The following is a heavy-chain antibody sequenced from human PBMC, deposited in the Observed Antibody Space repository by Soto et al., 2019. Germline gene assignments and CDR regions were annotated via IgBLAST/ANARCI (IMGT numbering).Heavy chain of an antibody. CDR3: AKDRLPTSGQRFYFDS. Sequence: DVNLLQSGGGSAQRGGSLRLSCATSGFAFSTYAMTWVRQVPGRGLEWVSTILPDETGFYTVSVKGRFTISRDNFRGILYLQMNDLWVEDGAIYFCAKDRLPTSGQRFYFDSWGQGSLVTVSS. J-gene: IGHJ4*02. CDR1: GFAFSTYA. D-gene: IGHD2-15*01. CDR2: ILPDETG. V-gene: IGHV3-23*01.